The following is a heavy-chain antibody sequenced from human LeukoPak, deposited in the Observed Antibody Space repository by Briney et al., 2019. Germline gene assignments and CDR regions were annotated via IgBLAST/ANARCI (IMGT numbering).Heavy chain of an antibody. D-gene: IGHD4-11*01. V-gene: IGHV4-61*08. Sequence: SETLSLTCAVSGYFISSGYYWGWIRQPPGQGLEWIGYIYYSGSTNYNPSLKSRVTISVDTSKNQFSLKLSSVTAADTAVYYCARQAYSNYVGFDYWGQGTLVTVSS. CDR3: ARQAYSNYVGFDY. J-gene: IGHJ4*02. CDR1: GYFISSGYY. CDR2: IYYSGST.